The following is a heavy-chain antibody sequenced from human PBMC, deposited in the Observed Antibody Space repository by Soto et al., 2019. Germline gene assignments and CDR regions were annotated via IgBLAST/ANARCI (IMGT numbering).Heavy chain of an antibody. D-gene: IGHD3-9*01. CDR1: GGSIDSRSYF. J-gene: IGHJ4*02. CDR3: ARDRYGGFDY. V-gene: IGHV4-39*02. Sequence: QLQLQESGPRLVKPSETLSLTCSVSGGSIDSRSYFWGWIRQAPGKGLEWIASINKRGKPYYSPSLKSRLTISVDTSKNQFALKLSSVTAADTAVYYCARDRYGGFDYWGLGTLVTVPA. CDR2: INKRGKP.